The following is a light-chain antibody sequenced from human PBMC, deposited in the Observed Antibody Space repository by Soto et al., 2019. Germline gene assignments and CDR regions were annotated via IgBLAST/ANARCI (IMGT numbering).Light chain of an antibody. V-gene: IGKV2-28*01. Sequence: DIVMTHSPLSLPVTPGEPASIPCRSSQSLPHSNGYNYLDWYLQKPGQSPQLLIYLGSNRASGVHDRFSGSGSGTDFTLKISRVEAEDVGVYYCMQALQTPFTFGPGTKVDIK. CDR3: MQALQTPFT. CDR1: QSLPHSNGYNY. CDR2: LGS. J-gene: IGKJ3*01.